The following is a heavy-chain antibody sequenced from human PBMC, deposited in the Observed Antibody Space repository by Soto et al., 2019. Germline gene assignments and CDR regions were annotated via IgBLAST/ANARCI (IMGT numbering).Heavy chain of an antibody. D-gene: IGHD2-15*01. V-gene: IGHV3-49*04. CDR1: GFTFGDYA. CDR2: IRSKAYGGTT. J-gene: IGHJ3*02. Sequence: GGSLRLSCTASGFTFGDYAMSWVRQAPGKGLEWVGFIRSKAYGGTTECAASVKGRFTISRDDSKSIAYLQMNSLKTEDTAVYYCTSLDSSDAFDIWGQGTMVTVSS. CDR3: TSLDSSDAFDI.